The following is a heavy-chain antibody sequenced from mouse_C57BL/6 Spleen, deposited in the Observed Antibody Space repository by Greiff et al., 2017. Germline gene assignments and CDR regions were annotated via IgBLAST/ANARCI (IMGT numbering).Heavy chain of an antibody. Sequence: EVKLMESGGGLVQPGGSMKLSCVASGFTFSNYWMNWVRQSPEKGLEWVAQIRLKSDNYATHYAESVKGRFTISRDDSKSSVYLQMNNLRAEDTGIYYCTGSGTENYYAMDYWGQGTSVTVSS. V-gene: IGHV6-3*01. J-gene: IGHJ4*01. D-gene: IGHD4-1*01. CDR1: GFTFSNYW. CDR2: IRLKSDNYAT. CDR3: TGSGTENYYAMDY.